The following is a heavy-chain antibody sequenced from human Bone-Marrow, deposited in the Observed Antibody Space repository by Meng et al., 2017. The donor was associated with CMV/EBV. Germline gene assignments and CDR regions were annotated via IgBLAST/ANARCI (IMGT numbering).Heavy chain of an antibody. CDR1: NSAA. D-gene: IGHD2-15*01. V-gene: IGHV6-1*01. J-gene: IGHJ5*02. Sequence: NSAAGNWIRQSPSRGLEWLGRTYYRSKWYNDYAVSVKSRITINPDTSKNQFSLQLNSVTPEDTAVYYCARESCSGGSCYSGGWFDPWGQGTLVTVSS. CDR3: ARESCSGGSCYSGGWFDP. CDR2: TYYRSKWYN.